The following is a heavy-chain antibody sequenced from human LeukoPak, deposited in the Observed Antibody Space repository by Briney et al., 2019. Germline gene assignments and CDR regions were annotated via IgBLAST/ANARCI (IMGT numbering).Heavy chain of an antibody. CDR2: TSSSDDGT. V-gene: IGHV3-23*01. CDR1: GFPLSNYA. Sequence: GGSLRLSCVASGFPLSNYAMSWVRQVPGKGLEWVSATSSSDDGTYYADSVRGRFTISRDNSKDTLYLQMNRLRVEDAALYYCARAPVTSCRGAFCYPFDYWGQGILVTVSS. D-gene: IGHD2-21*01. J-gene: IGHJ4*02. CDR3: ARAPVTSCRGAFCYPFDY.